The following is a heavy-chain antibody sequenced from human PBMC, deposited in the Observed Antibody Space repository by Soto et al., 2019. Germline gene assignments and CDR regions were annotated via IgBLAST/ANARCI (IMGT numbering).Heavy chain of an antibody. J-gene: IGHJ6*02. CDR1: WDSVSSNSAA. D-gene: IGHD7-27*01. CDR3: ARWSVLGIPLARLNWGSFGLDV. V-gene: IGHV6-1*01. CDR2: TYYRSKWFN. Sequence: SQTLSLTCAISWDSVSSNSAAWNWIRQSPSRGLEWLGRTYYRSKWFNDYAVSVESRITINADTSKNQFSLQLNSVTPEDTAVYFFARWSVLGIPLARLNWGSFGLDVWGQGATVPVCS.